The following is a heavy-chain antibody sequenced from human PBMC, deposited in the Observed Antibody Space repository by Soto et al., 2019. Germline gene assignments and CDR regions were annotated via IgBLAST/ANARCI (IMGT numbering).Heavy chain of an antibody. CDR2: ISYDGSNK. CDR3: AKDRQAGGVIVILYCFDY. Sequence: QVQLVESGGGVVQPGRSLRLSCAASGFTFSSYGMHWVRQAPGKGLEWVAVISYDGSNKYYADSVKGRFTISRDNSKNTLYLQMNSLRAEDTAVYYCAKDRQAGGVIVILYCFDYWGQGTLVTVSS. D-gene: IGHD3-16*02. CDR1: GFTFSSYG. J-gene: IGHJ4*02. V-gene: IGHV3-30*18.